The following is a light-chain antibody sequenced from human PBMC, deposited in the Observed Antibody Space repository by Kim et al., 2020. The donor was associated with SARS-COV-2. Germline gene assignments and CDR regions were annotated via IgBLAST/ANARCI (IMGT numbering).Light chain of an antibody. CDR3: QVWDSSTDHRV. Sequence: VSVAPGETARITCGGDSIGDKSVHWYRQKPGQAPVMVIYNDDARPSGIPERLTGSNSGNTATLTISRVEAGDEADYYCQVWDSSTDHRVFGGGTQLTVL. CDR1: SIGDKS. CDR2: NDD. J-gene: IGLJ3*02. V-gene: IGLV3-21*04.